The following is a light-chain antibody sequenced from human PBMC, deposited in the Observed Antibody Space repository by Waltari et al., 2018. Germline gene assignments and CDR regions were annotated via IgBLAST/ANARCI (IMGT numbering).Light chain of an antibody. Sequence: EIVLTQSPVILSLSPGKTATLSCSASQSVTNYLARYQQRPGQAPRILIYHASNSATGIPSRFSGSGSWTDFTLTINSLEPEDFAVYYCQPRGTWPPITFGQGTRLEIK. J-gene: IGKJ5*01. CDR2: HAS. V-gene: IGKV3-11*01. CDR1: QSVTNY. CDR3: QPRGTWPPIT.